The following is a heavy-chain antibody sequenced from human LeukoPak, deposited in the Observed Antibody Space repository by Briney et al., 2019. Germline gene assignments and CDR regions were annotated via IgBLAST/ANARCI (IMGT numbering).Heavy chain of an antibody. J-gene: IGHJ3*02. CDR3: ARDPYRGLDAFDI. CDR1: GYSISSGYY. Sequence: PSETLSLTCTVSGYSISSGYYWGWIRQPPGKGLEWIGSIHHSGSTYYNPSLKSRVTKSLDTSKNQFSLKLSSVTAADTAVYYCARDPYRGLDAFDIWGQGTMVTVSS. D-gene: IGHD4-23*01. CDR2: IHHSGST. V-gene: IGHV4-38-2*02.